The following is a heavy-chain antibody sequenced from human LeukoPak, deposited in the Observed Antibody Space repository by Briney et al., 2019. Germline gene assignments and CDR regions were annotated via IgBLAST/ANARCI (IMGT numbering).Heavy chain of an antibody. J-gene: IGHJ6*02. D-gene: IGHD3-22*01. CDR3: ARHWGYDSSGYYYFSYYYYGMDV. Sequence: SETLSLTCTASGGSISRSSYYWGWIRQPPGKGLEWIGSIYYSGSTYYNPSLKSRVTISVDTSKNQFSLKLSSVTAADTAVYYCARHWGYDSSGYYYFSYYYYGMDVWGQGTTVTVSS. CDR1: GGSISRSSYY. V-gene: IGHV4-39*01. CDR2: IYYSGST.